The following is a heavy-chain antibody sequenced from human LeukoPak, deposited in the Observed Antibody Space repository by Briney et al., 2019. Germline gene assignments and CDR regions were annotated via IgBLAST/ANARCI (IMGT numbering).Heavy chain of an antibody. J-gene: IGHJ4*02. Sequence: PSETQSLTCTVSVDSISSSSYYWGWIRQPPWKGLEWIGSIYYSGSTYYNPSLKSRVTISVDTTKNEFSLKVSSVTAADTAVYYCARHVGGSYYRIDSWGQGTLVTVSS. CDR1: VDSISSSSYY. CDR3: ARHVGGSYYRIDS. CDR2: IYYSGST. D-gene: IGHD1-26*01. V-gene: IGHV4-39*01.